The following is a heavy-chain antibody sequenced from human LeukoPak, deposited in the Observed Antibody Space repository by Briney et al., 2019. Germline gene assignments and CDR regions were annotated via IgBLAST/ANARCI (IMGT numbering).Heavy chain of an antibody. Sequence: GGSLRLSCAASGFTFSSYAMSWVRQAPGKGLEWVSVIYSGGSTYYADSVKGRFTISRDNSKNTLYLQMNSLRAEDTAVYYCARDEVGDYFDYWGQGTLVTVSS. CDR2: IYSGGST. D-gene: IGHD1-26*01. J-gene: IGHJ4*02. CDR1: GFTFSSYA. V-gene: IGHV3-66*01. CDR3: ARDEVGDYFDY.